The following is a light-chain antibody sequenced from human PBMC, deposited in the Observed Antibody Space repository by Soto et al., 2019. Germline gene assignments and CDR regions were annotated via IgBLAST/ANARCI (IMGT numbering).Light chain of an antibody. J-gene: IGKJ3*01. CDR3: QRYNKWPPTT. CDR1: QSVSGN. CDR2: AAS. V-gene: IGKV3-15*01. Sequence: EIVMTQSPATLSVSPGERATLSCRASQSVSGNLAWYQQKPGQAPRLLIYAASTRATGIPARFSGSGSGTEFTHTLSSIESDDFAGYCCQRYNKWPPTTFGPGTKVDIK.